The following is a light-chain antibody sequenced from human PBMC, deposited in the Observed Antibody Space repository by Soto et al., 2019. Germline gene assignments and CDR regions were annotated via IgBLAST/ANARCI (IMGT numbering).Light chain of an antibody. Sequence: QSVLTQPPSASGTLGQRVTISCSGSSSNIGSNPVNWYQQLPGTAPKLLIYVNNQRPSGVPDRFSGSKSGTSASLAINGLQSEDEADYHCAAWDDRLNGQEVFGGGTKLTVL. CDR2: VNN. J-gene: IGLJ2*01. CDR1: SSNIGSNP. V-gene: IGLV1-44*01. CDR3: AAWDDRLNGQEV.